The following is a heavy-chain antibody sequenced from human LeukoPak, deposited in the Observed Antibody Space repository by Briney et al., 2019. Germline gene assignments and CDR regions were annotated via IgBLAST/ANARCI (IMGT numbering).Heavy chain of an antibody. D-gene: IGHD3-3*01. CDR1: GGSIRSSYYY. J-gene: IGHJ4*02. CDR2: IYDSGST. Sequence: PLETLSLTCTVSGGSIRSSYYYWGWIRQPPGKGLEWIGSIYDSGSTYYNPSLKSRVTISVDTSKNQFSLKLNSVTAADTAMYYCQSRFLEWLLDYWGQGTLVTVSS. V-gene: IGHV4-39*01. CDR3: QSRFLEWLLDY.